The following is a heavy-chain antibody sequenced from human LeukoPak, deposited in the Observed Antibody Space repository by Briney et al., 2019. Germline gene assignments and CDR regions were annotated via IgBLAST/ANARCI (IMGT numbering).Heavy chain of an antibody. CDR2: IYYSGST. V-gene: IGHV4-31*03. D-gene: IGHD2-15*01. J-gene: IGHJ4*02. CDR1: GGSISSGGYY. Sequence: SQTLSLTCTVSGGSISSGGYYWSWIRQHPGKGLEWIGYIYYSGSTYYNPSLKSRVTISVDTSKNQFSLKLSSVTAADTAVYYCASIVGYCSGGSCLVDYWGQGTLVTVSS. CDR3: ASIVGYCSGGSCLVDY.